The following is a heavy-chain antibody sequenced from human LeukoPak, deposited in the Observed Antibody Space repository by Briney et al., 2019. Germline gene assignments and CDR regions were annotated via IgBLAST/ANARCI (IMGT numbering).Heavy chain of an antibody. CDR3: AKGAITIVGVENFDY. CDR1: GFTFSNYA. D-gene: IGHD3-3*01. J-gene: IGHJ4*02. V-gene: IGHV3-23*01. CDR2: ISGSGGNT. Sequence: GGSLRLSCAASGFTFSNYAMNWARQAPGKGLEWVSNISGSGGNTYYADSVKGRFTISRDNSENTGYLQMKRLRTEVAAVYYSAKGAITIVGVENFDYWGQGTLVTVSS.